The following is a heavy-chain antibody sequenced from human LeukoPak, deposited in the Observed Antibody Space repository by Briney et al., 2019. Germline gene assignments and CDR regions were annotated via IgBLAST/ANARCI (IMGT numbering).Heavy chain of an antibody. CDR3: ARDRTRPGRGVIFDD. J-gene: IGHJ4*02. V-gene: IGHV3-66*01. D-gene: IGHD3-10*01. Sequence: GGSLRLSCTASGLSLNNYAMSWVRQVPGKGLEWVSVIHSGGSTHYADAVKGRFSISRDDSKNTVYLQMTSLTAEDTGFYYCARDRTRPGRGVIFDDWGQGTLVTVSS. CDR1: GLSLNNYA. CDR2: IHSGGST.